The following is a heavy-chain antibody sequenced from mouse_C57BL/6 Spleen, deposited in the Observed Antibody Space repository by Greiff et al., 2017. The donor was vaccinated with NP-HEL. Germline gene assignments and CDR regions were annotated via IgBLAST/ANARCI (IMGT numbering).Heavy chain of an antibody. D-gene: IGHD1-1*01. CDR1: GYTFTDYE. J-gene: IGHJ1*03. V-gene: IGHV1-15*01. Sequence: VQLQQSGAELVRPGASVTLSCKASGYTFTDYEMHWVKQTPVHGLAWIGAIDPETGGTAYNQKFKGKAILTADKSSSTAYMELRILTSEDSAVYYCTRGHYDASSAYWYFDVWGTGTTVTVSS. CDR2: IDPETGGT. CDR3: TRGHYDASSAYWYFDV.